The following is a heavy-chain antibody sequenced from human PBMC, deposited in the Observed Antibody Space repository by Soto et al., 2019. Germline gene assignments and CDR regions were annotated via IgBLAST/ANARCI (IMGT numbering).Heavy chain of an antibody. CDR1: GGTFSSYA. V-gene: IGHV1-69*06. D-gene: IGHD3-22*01. Sequence: QVQLVQSGAEVKKPGSSVKVSCKASGGTFSSYAISWVRQAPGQGLEWMGGIIPIFGTANYAQKFQGRVTITADKSTSTAYMELSSLRSEDTAVYYCARDQNYYDSSGYYWPIFFDWGQGTLVTVSS. CDR3: ARDQNYYDSSGYYWPIFFD. J-gene: IGHJ4*02. CDR2: IIPIFGTA.